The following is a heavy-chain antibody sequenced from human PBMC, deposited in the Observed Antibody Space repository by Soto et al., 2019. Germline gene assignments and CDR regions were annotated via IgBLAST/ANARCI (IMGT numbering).Heavy chain of an antibody. CDR2: VYYTGST. Sequence: QVQLQESGPGLVKPSETLPLTCTVSGGSISSGSYYYIWIRQPPGKGLEWIGFVYYTGSTIYNPSLKIRVTIAVDTSKNQFSLKLSSVTAADTALYYCARGGTRDGMDVWGQGTTVTVSS. J-gene: IGHJ6*02. CDR3: ARGGTRDGMDV. V-gene: IGHV4-61*01. CDR1: GGSISSGSYY. D-gene: IGHD2-2*01.